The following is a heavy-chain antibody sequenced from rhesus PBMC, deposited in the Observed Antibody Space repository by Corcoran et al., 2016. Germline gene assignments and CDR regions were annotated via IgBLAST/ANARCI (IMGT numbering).Heavy chain of an antibody. J-gene: IGHJ1*01. CDR2: IYGGSGST. D-gene: IGHD2-2*01. Sequence: VQLVETGGGLVQPGGSLKLSCAASGFTFSSYGMSWVRPAPGTGLEWIGYIYGGSGSTSYNPSLKSRVTISTDTSKNQFSLKLSSVTAADTAVYYCARHEPLGDEYFEFWGQGALVTVSS. V-gene: IGHV4-127*01. CDR1: GFTFSSYG. CDR3: ARHEPLGDEYFEF.